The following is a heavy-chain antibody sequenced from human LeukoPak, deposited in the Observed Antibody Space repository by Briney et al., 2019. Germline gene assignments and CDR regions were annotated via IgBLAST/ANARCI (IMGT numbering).Heavy chain of an antibody. D-gene: IGHD3-10*01. J-gene: IGHJ3*02. CDR1: GYTFTGYY. Sequence: ASVKVSCKASGYTFTGYYMHWVRQAPGQGLEWMGWISVFNGNTKYAQKFQGRVTMTTDTSTSTVYMELRSLRSDDTAVYYCARDITLVRGLGDAFDIWGQGTMVTVSS. CDR2: ISVFNGNT. CDR3: ARDITLVRGLGDAFDI. V-gene: IGHV1-18*04.